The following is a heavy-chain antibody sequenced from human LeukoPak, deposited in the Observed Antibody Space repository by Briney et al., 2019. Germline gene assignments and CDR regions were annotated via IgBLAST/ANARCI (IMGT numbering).Heavy chain of an antibody. D-gene: IGHD5-18*01. CDR1: GGTFSSYA. J-gene: IGHJ4*02. V-gene: IGHV1-69*05. CDR2: IIPIFGTA. CDR3: ARGPAPGYTAMVTFYFDY. Sequence: SVKVSCKASGGTFSSYAISWVRQAPGQGLEWMGGIIPIFGTANYAQKFQGRVTITTDESTSTAYMELSSLRSEDTAVYYCARGPAPGYTAMVTFYFDYWGQGTLVTVSS.